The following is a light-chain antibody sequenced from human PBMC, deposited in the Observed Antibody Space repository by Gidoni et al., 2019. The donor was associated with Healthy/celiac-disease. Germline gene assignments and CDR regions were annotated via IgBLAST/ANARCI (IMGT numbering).Light chain of an antibody. Sequence: ELVLTQSPGTLSLSPGERATLSGRASQSVSSSYLAWYQQKPGQAPRLLIYGASSRATGIPDSFSGSGSGTDFTLTISRLEPEDFAVYYCQQYGSSETFGQGTKVEIK. J-gene: IGKJ1*01. CDR3: QQYGSSET. CDR1: QSVSSSY. CDR2: GAS. V-gene: IGKV3-20*01.